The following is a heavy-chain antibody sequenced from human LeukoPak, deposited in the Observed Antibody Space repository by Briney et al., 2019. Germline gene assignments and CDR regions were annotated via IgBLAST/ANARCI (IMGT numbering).Heavy chain of an antibody. CDR1: GGSFSGYY. J-gene: IGHJ5*02. CDR3: ARGRRMIVVVITKGFDP. D-gene: IGHD3-22*01. Sequence: ASETLSLTCAVYGGSFSGYYWSWIRQPPGKGLEWIGEINHSGSTNYNPPLKSQVTISVDTSKNQFSLKLSSVTAADTAVYYCARGRRMIVVVITKGFDPWGQGTLVTVSS. CDR2: INHSGST. V-gene: IGHV4-34*01.